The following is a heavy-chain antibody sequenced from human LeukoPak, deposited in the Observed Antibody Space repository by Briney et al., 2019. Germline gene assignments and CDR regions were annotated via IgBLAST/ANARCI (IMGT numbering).Heavy chain of an antibody. J-gene: IGHJ4*02. D-gene: IGHD3-3*01. Sequence: PGRSLRLSCAASGFAFDDYAMHWVRQAPGKGVEWVSGISWNSGSIGYADSVKGRFTISRDNAKNSLYLQMNSLRAEDTALYYCAKDITRFLERLLSYWGQGTLVTVSS. CDR2: ISWNSGSI. CDR3: AKDITRFLERLLSY. V-gene: IGHV3-9*01. CDR1: GFAFDDYA.